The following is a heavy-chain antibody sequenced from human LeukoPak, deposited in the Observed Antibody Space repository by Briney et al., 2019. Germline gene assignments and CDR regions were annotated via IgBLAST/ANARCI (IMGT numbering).Heavy chain of an antibody. J-gene: IGHJ6*02. CDR1: GFSLSGFTFSSYA. D-gene: IGHD4-23*01. Sequence: GGSLRLSCAASGFSLSGFTFSSYAMSWVRQAPGKGLEWVSVISGSGGSTYYADSVKGRFTISRDNSKNTLYLQMNSLKTEDTAVYYCTTVSTVGAPIYYYYGMDVWGQGTTVTVSS. CDR2: ISGSGGST. CDR3: TTVSTVGAPIYYYYGMDV. V-gene: IGHV3-23*01.